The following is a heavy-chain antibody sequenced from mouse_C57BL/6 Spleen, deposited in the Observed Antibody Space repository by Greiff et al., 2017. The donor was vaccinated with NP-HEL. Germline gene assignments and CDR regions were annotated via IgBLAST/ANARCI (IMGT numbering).Heavy chain of an antibody. CDR2: IYPGDGDT. V-gene: IGHV1-82*01. CDR1: GYAFSSSW. J-gene: IGHJ4*01. Sequence: VQLQQSGPELVKPGASVKISCKASGYAFSSSWMNWVKQRPGKGLEWIGRIYPGDGDTNYNGKFKGKATLTADKSSSTAYMQLSSLTSEDSAVYFCARSGLDYWGQGTSVTVSS. CDR3: ARSGLDY. D-gene: IGHD3-2*02.